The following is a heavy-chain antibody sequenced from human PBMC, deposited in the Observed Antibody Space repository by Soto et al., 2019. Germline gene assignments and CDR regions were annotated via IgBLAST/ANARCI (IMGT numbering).Heavy chain of an antibody. D-gene: IGHD3-10*01. J-gene: IGHJ3*02. CDR3: ARFRRQGSGRLNDAFDI. CDR1: GFTFSDYY. CDR2: ISSSGSTI. Sequence: PGGSLRLSCAASGFTFSDYYMSWIRQAPGKGLEWVSYISSSGSTIYYADSVKGRFTISRDNAKNSLYLQMNSLRAEDTAVYYCARFRRQGSGRLNDAFDIWGQGTMVTVSS. V-gene: IGHV3-11*01.